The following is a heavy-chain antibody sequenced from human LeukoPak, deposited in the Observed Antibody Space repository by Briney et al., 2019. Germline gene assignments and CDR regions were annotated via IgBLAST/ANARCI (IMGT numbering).Heavy chain of an antibody. D-gene: IGHD3-22*01. Sequence: GGSLRLSCAASGFSFSSYAVSWVRQTPGKRPEWVSGISGDGRTFYADSVKGRFTLSRDFSRSKLYLQMNGLRAEDTAVYYCAKLRYYDSSGYYYFFDYWGQGTLVTVSS. V-gene: IGHV3-23*01. J-gene: IGHJ4*02. CDR2: ISGDGRT. CDR3: AKLRYYDSSGYYYFFDY. CDR1: GFSFSSYA.